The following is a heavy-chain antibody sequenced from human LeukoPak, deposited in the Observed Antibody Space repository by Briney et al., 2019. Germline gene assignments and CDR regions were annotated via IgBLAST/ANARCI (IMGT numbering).Heavy chain of an antibody. V-gene: IGHV3-11*01. CDR3: AAGSYDSSTGCPKVIDY. J-gene: IGHJ4*02. CDR1: GSILIASL. D-gene: IGHD3-3*01. Sequence: GGSLNSSGAASGSILIASLRSWFVQARGKGLEWFQLFSTPAVISYYTDSVRGRFTISRDNAKNSLYLQMDSLTAADTAVYYCAAGSYDSSTGCPKVIDYWGQGTLVTVSS. CDR2: FSTPAVIS.